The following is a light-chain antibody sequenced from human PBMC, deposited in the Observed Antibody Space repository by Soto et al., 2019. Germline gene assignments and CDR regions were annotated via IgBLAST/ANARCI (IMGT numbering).Light chain of an antibody. V-gene: IGKV3-15*01. CDR2: RTS. CDR3: QHFNSYPWT. CDR1: QSISSN. Sequence: EIVMTQSPATLSVSPGERATLSCRASQSISSNLAWYQQKPGQAPRLLMFRTSSRATGFPARFSGSGSGTEFTLTISSLQPDDFATYYCQHFNSYPWTFGQGTKVDIK. J-gene: IGKJ1*01.